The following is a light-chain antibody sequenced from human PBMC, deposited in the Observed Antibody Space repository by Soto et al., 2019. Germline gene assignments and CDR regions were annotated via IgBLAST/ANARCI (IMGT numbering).Light chain of an antibody. CDR2: GNS. Sequence: QSVLTQPPSVSGAPGQRVTISCTGSSSNIGAGYDVHWYQQLPGTAPKLLIYGNSNRPSGVPDRFSGSKSGTSASLAITGLLALDVAVYYNQSYDSSLSGVVFGGGTKLTVL. V-gene: IGLV1-40*01. J-gene: IGLJ2*01. CDR3: QSYDSSLSGVV. CDR1: SSNIGAGYD.